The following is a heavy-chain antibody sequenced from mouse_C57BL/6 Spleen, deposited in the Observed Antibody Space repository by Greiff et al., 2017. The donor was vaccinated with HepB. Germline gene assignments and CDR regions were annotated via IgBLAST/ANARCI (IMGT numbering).Heavy chain of an antibody. V-gene: IGHV5-6*01. CDR3: ATVPITTVVATKNYYAMDY. CDR2: ISSGGSYT. D-gene: IGHD1-1*01. J-gene: IGHJ4*01. CDR1: GFTFSSYG. Sequence: EVKVVESGGDLVKPGGSLKLSCAASGFTFSSYGMSWVRQTPDKRLEWVATISSGGSYTYYPDSVKGRFTISRDNAKNTLYLQMSSLKSEDTAMYYCATVPITTVVATKNYYAMDYWGQGTSVTVSS.